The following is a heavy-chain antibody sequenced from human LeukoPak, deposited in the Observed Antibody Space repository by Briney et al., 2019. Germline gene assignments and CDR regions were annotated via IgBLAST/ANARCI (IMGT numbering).Heavy chain of an antibody. CDR2: IHSDGSST. CDR1: GFTFRSYW. J-gene: IGHJ4*02. D-gene: IGHD3-10*01. Sequence: GGSLRLSCAASGFTFRSYWMHWVRQAPGKGLVWVSHIHSDGSSTSYADSVQGRFTISRDNAKNTLYRQMNSLRAEDTAVYYCARHNYGYDYWGQGTLVTVSS. CDR3: ARHNYGYDY. V-gene: IGHV3-74*01.